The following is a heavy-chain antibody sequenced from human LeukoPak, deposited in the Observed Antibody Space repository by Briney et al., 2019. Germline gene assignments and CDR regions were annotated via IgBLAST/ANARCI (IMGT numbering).Heavy chain of an antibody. J-gene: IGHJ6*02. CDR1: GFTFSSYA. V-gene: IGHV3-23*01. Sequence: GGSLRLSCAASGFTFSSYAMSWVRQAPGKGLEWVSGISGSGGSTYYADSVKGRFTISRDNSKNTLYLQMNSLRAEDTAVYYCAKDHRDSGNYYYYYGLDVWGQGTMVTVSS. CDR3: AKDHRDSGNYYYYYGLDV. CDR2: ISGSGGST. D-gene: IGHD1-26*01.